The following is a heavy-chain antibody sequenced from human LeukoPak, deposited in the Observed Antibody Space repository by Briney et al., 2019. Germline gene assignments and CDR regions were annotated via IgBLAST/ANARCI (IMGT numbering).Heavy chain of an antibody. CDR1: GGSFSGYY. Sequence: SETLSLTCAVYGGSFSGYYWSWIRQPPGKGLEWIGEINHSGSTNYNPSLKSRVTISVDTSKNQFSLKLSSVTAADTAVYHCARDPLYYYGSGSYSIPFDIWGQGTMVTVSS. CDR3: ARDPLYYYGSGSYSIPFDI. V-gene: IGHV4-34*01. D-gene: IGHD3-10*01. CDR2: INHSGST. J-gene: IGHJ3*02.